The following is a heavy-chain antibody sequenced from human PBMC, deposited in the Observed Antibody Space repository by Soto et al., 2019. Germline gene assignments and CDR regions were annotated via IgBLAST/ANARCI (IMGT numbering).Heavy chain of an antibody. CDR2: IYWDDDK. V-gene: IGHV2-5*02. CDR1: GFSLDTSGVG. D-gene: IGHD3-3*01. Sequence: QITLKESGPTLVKPTQTLTLTCTFSGFSLDTSGVGVGWIRQPPGKALEWLTLIYWDDDKRYSPSLRSRLTITNDTSKNQVVLTMTNMDPVDTATYYCSHMESRVASYGMDVWGQGTTVTVSS. CDR3: SHMESRVASYGMDV. J-gene: IGHJ6*02.